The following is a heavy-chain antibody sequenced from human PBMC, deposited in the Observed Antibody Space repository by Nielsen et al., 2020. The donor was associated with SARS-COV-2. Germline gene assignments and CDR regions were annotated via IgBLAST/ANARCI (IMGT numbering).Heavy chain of an antibody. CDR3: TRQKEWLLSSYFDY. CDR2: ISGSGGST. Sequence: GESLKISCAASGFTFSSYAMSWVRQAPGKGLEWVSAISGSGGSTYYADSVKGRFTISRDDSKNTAYLQMNSLKTEDTAVYYCTRQKEWLLSSYFDYWGQGTLVTVSS. D-gene: IGHD3-3*01. CDR1: GFTFSSYA. V-gene: IGHV3-23*01. J-gene: IGHJ4*02.